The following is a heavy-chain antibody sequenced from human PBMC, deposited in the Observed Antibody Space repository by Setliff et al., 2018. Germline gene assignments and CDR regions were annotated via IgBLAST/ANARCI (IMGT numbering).Heavy chain of an antibody. J-gene: IGHJ3*02. CDR3: ARTLPTYCRDGPCKVGALDI. CDR2: IFYGGST. D-gene: IGHD1-26*01. Sequence: SETLSLTCTVSGASISSSSYYWACIRQPPGRGLELIGSIFYGGSTYYNPSLKSRVTISIDASKNQFSLKLDSVTAADTAVYYCARTLPTYCRDGPCKVGALDIWGQGTMVTVSS. V-gene: IGHV4-39*07. CDR1: GASISSSSYY.